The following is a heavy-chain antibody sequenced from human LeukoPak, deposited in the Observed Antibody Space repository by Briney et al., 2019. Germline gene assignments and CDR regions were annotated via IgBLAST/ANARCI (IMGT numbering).Heavy chain of an antibody. J-gene: IGHJ4*02. CDR2: IYTSGST. CDR1: GGSISSYY. Sequence: SETLSLTCTVSGGSISSYYWSWIRQPAGKGLEGIGRIYTSGSTNYNPSLKSRVTMSVDTSKNQFSLKLSSVTAADTAVYYCARVRGNYDFWSGYYDFDYWGQGTLVTVSP. CDR3: ARVRGNYDFWSGYYDFDY. D-gene: IGHD3-3*01. V-gene: IGHV4-4*07.